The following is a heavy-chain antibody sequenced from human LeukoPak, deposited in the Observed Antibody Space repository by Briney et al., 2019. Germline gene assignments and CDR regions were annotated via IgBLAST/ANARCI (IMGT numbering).Heavy chain of an antibody. CDR1: GFTVTKNW. CDR2: IKDDGTTT. Sequence: GGSLRLSCAASGFTVTKNWMHWVRQAPGKGLVWVSLIKDDGTTTAYADSVKGRFTICRDNAKNTVYLQMNSLRAEDTAIYYCARDRFHAVESWGQGTLVTVSS. CDR3: ARDRFHAVES. D-gene: IGHD3-16*01. J-gene: IGHJ5*01. V-gene: IGHV3-74*01.